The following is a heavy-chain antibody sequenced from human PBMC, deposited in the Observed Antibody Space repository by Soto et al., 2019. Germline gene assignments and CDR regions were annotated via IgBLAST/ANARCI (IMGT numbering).Heavy chain of an antibody. Sequence: QVQLVQSGAEVKKPGASVKVSCKASGYTFTSYGISWVRQAPGQGLEWMGWISAYNGNTNYAQKLQGRVTMTTDTSTSTADMELRSLRSADTAVYYCARIRYYDFWRGYSTYNWFDPWGQGTLVTVSS. CDR2: ISAYNGNT. D-gene: IGHD3-3*01. CDR1: GYTFTSYG. CDR3: ARIRYYDFWRGYSTYNWFDP. J-gene: IGHJ5*02. V-gene: IGHV1-18*01.